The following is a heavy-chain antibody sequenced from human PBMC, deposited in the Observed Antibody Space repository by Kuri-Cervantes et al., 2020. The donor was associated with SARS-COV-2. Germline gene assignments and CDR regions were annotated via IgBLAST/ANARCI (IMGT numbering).Heavy chain of an antibody. D-gene: IGHD3-3*01. CDR2: INHSGST. CDR1: GGSISSSSYY. V-gene: IGHV4-39*07. J-gene: IGHJ6*02. CDR3: ARGLSKRITIFGVVITGSYYGMDV. Sequence: ESLKISCTVSGGSISSSSYYWGWIRQPPGKGLEWIGEINHSGSTNYNPSLKSRVTISVDTSKNQFSLKLSSVTAADTAVYYCARGLSKRITIFGVVITGSYYGMDVWGQGTTVTVSS.